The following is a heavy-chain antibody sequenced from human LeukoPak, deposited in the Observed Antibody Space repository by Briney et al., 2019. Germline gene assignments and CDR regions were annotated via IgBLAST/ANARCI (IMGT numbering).Heavy chain of an antibody. J-gene: IGHJ4*02. CDR2: INHSGST. CDR1: GGSFSGYY. V-gene: IGHV4-34*01. Sequence: SETLSLTCAVYGGSFSGYYWSWIRQPPGKGLEWIGEINHSGSTNYNPSLKSRVTISVDTSKNQFSLKLSSVTAADTAMYYCARGRRGEQWLSLTFDYWGQGTLVTVSS. CDR3: ARGRRGEQWLSLTFDY. D-gene: IGHD6-19*01.